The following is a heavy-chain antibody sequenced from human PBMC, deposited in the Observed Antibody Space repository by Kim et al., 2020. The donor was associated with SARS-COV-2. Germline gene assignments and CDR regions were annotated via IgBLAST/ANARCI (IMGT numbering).Heavy chain of an antibody. V-gene: IGHV1-24*01. CDR3: ATDLSGPPRCSGGSCYGRRGDY. CDR1: GYTLTELS. Sequence: ASVKVSCKVSGYTLTELSMHWVRQAPGKGLEWMGGFDPEDGETIYAQKFQGRVTMTEDTSTDTAYMELSSLRSEDTAVYYCATDLSGPPRCSGGSCYGRRGDYWGQGTLVTVSS. CDR2: FDPEDGET. D-gene: IGHD2-15*01. J-gene: IGHJ4*02.